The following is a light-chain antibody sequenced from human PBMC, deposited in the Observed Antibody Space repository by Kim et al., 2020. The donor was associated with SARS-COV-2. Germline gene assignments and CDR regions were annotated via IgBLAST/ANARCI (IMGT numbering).Light chain of an antibody. CDR1: QVIGNY. CDR2: AFS. Sequence: ASVGDTVTIPCRASQVIGNYVAWFQHQPGRVPKSLMYAFSVLDSGVPSRFSGSGSGTHFTLTVTSLQPEDFATYFCQQYFDYPITFGQGTRLEIK. V-gene: IGKV1-16*01. CDR3: QQYFDYPIT. J-gene: IGKJ5*01.